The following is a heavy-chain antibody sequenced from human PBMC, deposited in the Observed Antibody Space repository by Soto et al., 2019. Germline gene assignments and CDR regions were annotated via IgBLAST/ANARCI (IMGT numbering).Heavy chain of an antibody. Sequence: QVQLMQSGAEVKKPGASVKVSCKASGDTFTEYYIHWVRQAPGQGLEWMGTVNPSGGHTTYAQNFPGRGTMTRDTATKTLFMELTSLTSEATAVYYCGRGGHVVVVTAALDYWGQGTLVTVSS. CDR1: GDTFTEYY. V-gene: IGHV1-46*01. J-gene: IGHJ4*02. D-gene: IGHD2-21*02. CDR3: GRGGHVVVVTAALDY. CDR2: VNPSGGHT.